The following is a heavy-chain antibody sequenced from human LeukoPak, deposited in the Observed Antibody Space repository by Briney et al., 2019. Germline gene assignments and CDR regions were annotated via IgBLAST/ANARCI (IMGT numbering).Heavy chain of an antibody. Sequence: PGGSLRLSCAASGFTFDSYGMSWVRQAPGKGLEWVSLICGSGDNTWYADSVKGRFTISRDNFKNTVSLQMNSLRAEDTAVYYCAKDLWTMTTFAFDLWGQGTTVTVSS. V-gene: IGHV3-23*01. J-gene: IGHJ3*01. CDR2: ICGSGDNT. CDR1: GFTFDSYG. CDR3: AKDLWTMTTFAFDL. D-gene: IGHD4-17*01.